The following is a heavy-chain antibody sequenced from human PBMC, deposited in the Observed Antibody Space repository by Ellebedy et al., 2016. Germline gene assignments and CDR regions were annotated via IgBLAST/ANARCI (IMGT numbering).Heavy chain of an antibody. CDR2: ISSSGSTI. Sequence: GGSLRLXXAASGFTFSSYAMSWIRQAPGKGLEWVSYISSSGSTIYYADSVKGRFTISRDNAKNSLYLQMNSLRAEDTAVYYCARDSYNWNYFVFGEIDYWGQGTLVTVSS. D-gene: IGHD1-7*01. J-gene: IGHJ4*02. CDR1: GFTFSSYA. CDR3: ARDSYNWNYFVFGEIDY. V-gene: IGHV3-11*01.